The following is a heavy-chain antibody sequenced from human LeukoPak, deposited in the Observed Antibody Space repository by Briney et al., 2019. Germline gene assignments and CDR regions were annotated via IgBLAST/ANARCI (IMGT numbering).Heavy chain of an antibody. CDR1: GASFSSGDQY. V-gene: IGHV4-31*03. J-gene: IGHJ4*02. CDR2: IHPSGTL. D-gene: IGHD3-22*01. CDR3: SRGLDSRKLGY. Sequence: SGTLSLTCTVSGASFSSGDQYWNWIRQSPGKGLEWIGSIHPSGTLYNNPSLESRVTMSMDTSKNQFSLNLNSVTAADTAVYFCSRGLDSRKLGYWGQGTLVTVSS.